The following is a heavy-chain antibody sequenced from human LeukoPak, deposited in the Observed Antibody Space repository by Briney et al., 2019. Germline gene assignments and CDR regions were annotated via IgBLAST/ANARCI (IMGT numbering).Heavy chain of an antibody. J-gene: IGHJ4*02. Sequence: PGGSLRLSCAASGFTFSTYEMNWVRQAPGKGLEWVSYISSSGSIIHYADSVKGRFTISRDNSKNTLYLQMNSLRAEDTAVYYCAKAGRLWFGESPFDYWGQGTLVTVSS. V-gene: IGHV3-48*03. CDR2: ISSSGSII. CDR1: GFTFSTYE. D-gene: IGHD3-10*01. CDR3: AKAGRLWFGESPFDY.